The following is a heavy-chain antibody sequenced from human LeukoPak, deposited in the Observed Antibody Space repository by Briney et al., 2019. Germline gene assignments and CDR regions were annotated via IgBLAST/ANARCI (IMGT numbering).Heavy chain of an antibody. J-gene: IGHJ4*02. CDR2: ITISVGTK. D-gene: IGHD5-12*01. V-gene: IGHV3-48*03. Sequence: PGGSLRLSCAASGFTFNRFEMNWVRQAPGKGRGWVSYITISVGTKYYADSLTGRFTISRDNPKNSLYLQMNRLRAEDTAVYYCARGYSAYGPFYYWGQGTLVTVSS. CDR3: ARGYSAYGPFYY. CDR1: GFTFNRFE.